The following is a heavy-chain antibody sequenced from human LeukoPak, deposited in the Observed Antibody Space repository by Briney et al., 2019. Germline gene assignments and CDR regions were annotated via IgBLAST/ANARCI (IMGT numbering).Heavy chain of an antibody. D-gene: IGHD6-19*01. J-gene: IGHJ4*02. V-gene: IGHV1-3*01. Sequence: ASVRVSCKASGYTFTSYAMHWVRQAPGQRPEWMGWINAGNGNTKYSQKFQGRVTITRDTSASTAYMELSSLRSEDTAVYYCARGRRYSSGWMDRYYFDYWGQGTLVTVSS. CDR1: GYTFTSYA. CDR2: INAGNGNT. CDR3: ARGRRYSSGWMDRYYFDY.